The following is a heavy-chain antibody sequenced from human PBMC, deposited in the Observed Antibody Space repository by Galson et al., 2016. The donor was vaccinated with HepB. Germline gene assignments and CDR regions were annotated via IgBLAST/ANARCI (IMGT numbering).Heavy chain of an antibody. D-gene: IGHD1-26*01. Sequence: SCKASGFSFTSFYIHWVRQAPGQGLEWLGIVDPNYPQQYQGRVSMTRDTSTSTVYMELNSLTSEDTAVYYCAREGGSSWGFDYWGQGTLVSVSS. V-gene: IGHV1-46*01. J-gene: IGHJ4*02. CDR3: AREGGSSWGFDY. CDR2: VDP. CDR1: GFSFTSFY.